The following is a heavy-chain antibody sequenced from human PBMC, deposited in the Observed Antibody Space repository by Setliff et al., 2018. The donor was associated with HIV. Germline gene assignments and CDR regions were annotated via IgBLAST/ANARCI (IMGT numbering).Heavy chain of an antibody. CDR1: DDPISSYY. D-gene: IGHD2-15*01. Sequence: SETLSLTRYVTDDPISSYYWSWVRQPAGKGLEWIGRLYVSGDTNYNPSLKSRVTMSLDTSKKHFSLKLKSVTSADTAVYYCALTGHRLLRGYMDVWGKGTTVTVSS. CDR3: ALTGHRLLRGYMDV. V-gene: IGHV4-4*07. J-gene: IGHJ6*03. CDR2: LYVSGDT.